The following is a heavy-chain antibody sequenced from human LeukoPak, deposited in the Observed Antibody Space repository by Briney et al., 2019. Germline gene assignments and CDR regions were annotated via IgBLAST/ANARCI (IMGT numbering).Heavy chain of an antibody. CDR3: AKGTTVPSAFGF. J-gene: IGHJ3*01. CDR1: GFTFDDYA. V-gene: IGHV3-9*01. CDR2: ISWNSGSI. D-gene: IGHD4-17*01. Sequence: PGGSLRLSCAASGFTFDDYAMHWVRQAPGEGLEWVSGISWNSGSIGYADSVKGRFTISRDNAKNSLYLQMNSLRAEDTALYYCAKGTTVPSAFGFWGQGTMVTVSS.